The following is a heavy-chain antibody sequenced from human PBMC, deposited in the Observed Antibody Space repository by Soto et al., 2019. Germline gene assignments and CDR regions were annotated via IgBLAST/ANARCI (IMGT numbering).Heavy chain of an antibody. CDR2: IFSNDEK. CDR1: GFSLSNARMG. D-gene: IGHD3-10*01. Sequence: QVTLKESGPVLVKPTETLTLTCTVSGFSLSNARMGVSWIRQPPGKALEWLAHIFSNDEKSYSTSLKSRLTSSKYASKGQVVVTMANMDPVDTATYSCARIYGSGILYYYYGMDVWGQGTTVTVSS. J-gene: IGHJ6*02. V-gene: IGHV2-26*01. CDR3: ARIYGSGILYYYYGMDV.